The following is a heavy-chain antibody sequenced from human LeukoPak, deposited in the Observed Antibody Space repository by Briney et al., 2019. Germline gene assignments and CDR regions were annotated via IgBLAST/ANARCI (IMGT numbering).Heavy chain of an antibody. V-gene: IGHV3-74*01. Sequence: GGSLRLSCAASGFTFSSYWMHWVRQAPGKGLVGVSRINDDGRSTSYADSVKGRFTISRDNAKNTLYLQMNSLRAEDTAVYYCARGPDKWLRFGYWGQGTLVTVSS. J-gene: IGHJ4*02. D-gene: IGHD5-12*01. CDR1: GFTFSSYW. CDR2: INDDGRST. CDR3: ARGPDKWLRFGY.